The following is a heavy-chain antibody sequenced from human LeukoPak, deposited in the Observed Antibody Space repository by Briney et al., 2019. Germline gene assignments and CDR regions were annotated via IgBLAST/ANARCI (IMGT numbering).Heavy chain of an antibody. D-gene: IGHD3-10*01. CDR3: ARMGDYYGSGSYYY. CDR2: IIPILGIA. J-gene: IGHJ4*02. V-gene: IGHV1-69*04. CDR1: GGTFSSYA. Sequence: SVKVSCKASGGTFSSYAISWVRQAPGQGLEWTGRIIPILGIANYAQKFQGRVTITADKSTSTAYMELSSLRSEDTAVYYCARMGDYYGSGSYYYWGQGTLVTVSS.